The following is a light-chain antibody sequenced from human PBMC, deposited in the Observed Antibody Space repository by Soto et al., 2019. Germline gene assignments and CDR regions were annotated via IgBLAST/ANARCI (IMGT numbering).Light chain of an antibody. J-gene: IGKJ4*01. CDR3: EQYNNWPLT. CDR2: EAS. V-gene: IGKV3-15*01. CDR1: QSVNSN. Sequence: EIVMTQSPATLSVSPGERATLSCRASQSVNSNLAWYQQKRGQAPRLLIYEASSRATGIPARFSASGSGTEFTLTISSLQSEDFAGYYCEQYNNWPLTFGGGTNVEIK.